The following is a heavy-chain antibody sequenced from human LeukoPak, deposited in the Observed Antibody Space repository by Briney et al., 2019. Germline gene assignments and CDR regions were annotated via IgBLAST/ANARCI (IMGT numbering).Heavy chain of an antibody. CDR3: GRDPKLGIRGYTYGYIDF. CDR1: GYTFTTYA. CDR2: INTNTGNP. V-gene: IGHV7-4-1*02. D-gene: IGHD5-18*01. J-gene: IGHJ4*02. Sequence: ASVKVSCKTSGYTFTTYAISWVRQAPGQGLEWMGWINTNTGNPTYAQGFFTGRYVFSLDTSVNTAYLQITGLKADDTAVYYCGRDPKLGIRGYTYGYIDFWGQGTLVTVAS.